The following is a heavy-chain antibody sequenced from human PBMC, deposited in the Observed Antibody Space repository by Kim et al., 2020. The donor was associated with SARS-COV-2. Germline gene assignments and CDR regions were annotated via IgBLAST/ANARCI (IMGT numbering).Heavy chain of an antibody. V-gene: IGHV3-13*01. J-gene: IGHJ3*02. CDR1: GFTFSSYD. CDR3: AREASNGAFDI. Sequence: GGSLRLSCAASGFTFSSYDMHWVRQVTGKGLEWVSAIGTAGDTYYPGSVKGRFTISRENAKNSLYLQMNSLRAGDTAVYYCAREASNGAFDIWGQGTMVTVSS. CDR2: IGTAGDT.